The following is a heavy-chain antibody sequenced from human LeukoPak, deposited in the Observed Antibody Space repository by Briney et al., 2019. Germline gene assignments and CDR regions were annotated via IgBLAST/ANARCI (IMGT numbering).Heavy chain of an antibody. V-gene: IGHV3-15*01. CDR1: GFTFSNAW. D-gene: IGHD3-16*01. Sequence: GGSLRLSCAASGFTFSNAWVSWVRQAPGKGLEWVGLIKSKTDGGTTDYAAPVKGRFTISRDDSKNTLYLQMDSLKTEDTAVYYCTTVNYGAFDIWGQGTMVTVSS. J-gene: IGHJ3*02. CDR3: TTVNYGAFDI. CDR2: IKSKTDGGTT.